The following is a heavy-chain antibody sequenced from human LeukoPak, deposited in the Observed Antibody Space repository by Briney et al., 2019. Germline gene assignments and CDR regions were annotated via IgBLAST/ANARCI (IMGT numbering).Heavy chain of an antibody. V-gene: IGHV3-23*01. Sequence: GGSLRLSRAASGFTLSTYGMSWVRQAPGRGLEWVSAICGSGDSTYYADSVKGRFTISRDNSKNTLYLQMNSLRVEDTAVFYCAKDNTWHSGSILTMDVWGKGTTVTVSS. CDR3: AKDNTWHSGSILTMDV. CDR1: GFTLSTYG. J-gene: IGHJ6*03. D-gene: IGHD3-9*01. CDR2: ICGSGDST.